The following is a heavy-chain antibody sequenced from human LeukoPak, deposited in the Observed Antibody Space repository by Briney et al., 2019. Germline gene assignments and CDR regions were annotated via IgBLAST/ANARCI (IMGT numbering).Heavy chain of an antibody. CDR2: IYHSGRT. D-gene: IGHD6-19*01. Sequence: SETLSLTCTVSGYSISSGYYWGWIRQPPGKGLEWIGSIYHSGRTYYNPSLQSRVTISVDTSKNQFSLKLSSVTAADTAVYYCARPLAVAGPSDAFDIWGQGTMVTVSS. V-gene: IGHV4-38-2*02. CDR1: GYSISSGYY. CDR3: ARPLAVAGPSDAFDI. J-gene: IGHJ3*02.